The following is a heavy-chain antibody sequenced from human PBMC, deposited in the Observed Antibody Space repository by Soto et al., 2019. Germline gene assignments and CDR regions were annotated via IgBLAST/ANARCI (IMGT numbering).Heavy chain of an antibody. CDR1: GASISSTSSGDW. Sequence: SETLSLTCTVSGASISSTSSGDWWTWVRQPPGKGLEWIGEIHHSASTNYNPSLKGRVTMSVDKSKNQFSLRLSSVTAADTAVYYCAKMVGATLVDYWGRGTLVTV. D-gene: IGHD1-26*01. CDR2: IHHSAST. J-gene: IGHJ4*01. V-gene: IGHV4-4*02. CDR3: AKMVGATLVDY.